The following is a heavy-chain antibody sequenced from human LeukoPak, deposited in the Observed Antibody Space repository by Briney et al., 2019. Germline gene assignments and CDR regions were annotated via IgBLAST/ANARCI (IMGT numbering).Heavy chain of an antibody. Sequence: GGSLRLSCAASGISFSSFGMSWVRQTPEKGLEWVSTLSSTGTTFYAGSVKGRFTISRANSENALYLQMDSLTAEDTALYYCARVGYSSAWYFFNFWGQGTLVTVSS. D-gene: IGHD6-13*01. CDR1: GISFSSFG. CDR2: LSSTGTT. V-gene: IGHV3-23*01. J-gene: IGHJ4*02. CDR3: ARVGYSSAWYFFNF.